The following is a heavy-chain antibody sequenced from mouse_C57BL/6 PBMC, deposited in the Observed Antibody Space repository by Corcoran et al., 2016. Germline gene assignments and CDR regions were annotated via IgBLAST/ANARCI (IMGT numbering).Heavy chain of an antibody. CDR3: ARNSNWDQGYFDY. D-gene: IGHD4-1*01. CDR2: INPNNGGT. CDR1: GYTFTDYY. V-gene: IGHV1-26*01. Sequence: EVQLQQSGPELVKPGASVKISCKASGYTFTDYYMNWVKQSHGKSLEWIGDINPNNGGTSYNQKFKGKATLTVDKSSSTAYMELRSLTSEDSAVYYCARNSNWDQGYFDYWGQGTTLTVSS. J-gene: IGHJ2*01.